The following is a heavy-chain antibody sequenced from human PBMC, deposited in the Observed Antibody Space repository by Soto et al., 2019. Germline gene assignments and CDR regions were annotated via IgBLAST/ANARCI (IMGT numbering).Heavy chain of an antibody. Sequence: QVQLVQSGAEVKKPGASVKVSCKASGYTFTSYGISWVRQAPGQGLEWMGWISAYNGNTNYAQKLQGRVTMTTDTSXSXXYMELRSLRSDGTAVYYCARVTGIVVGPAAGPPDYWGQGTLVTVSS. J-gene: IGHJ4*02. V-gene: IGHV1-18*01. D-gene: IGHD2-2*01. CDR3: ARVTGIVVGPAAGPPDY. CDR1: GYTFTSYG. CDR2: ISAYNGNT.